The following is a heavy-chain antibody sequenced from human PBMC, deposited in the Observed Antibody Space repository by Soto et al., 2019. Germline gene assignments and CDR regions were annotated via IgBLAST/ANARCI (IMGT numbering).Heavy chain of an antibody. V-gene: IGHV4-34*01. J-gene: IGHJ6*03. CDR2: INHSGST. Sequence: QVQLQQWGAGLLKPSETLSLTCAVYGGSFSGYYWSWIRQPPGKGLEWIGEINHSGSTNYNPSLKSRVTISVDTSKNQFSLKLSSVTAADTAVYYCARVFEYCSGGSCYSGYYYYYMDVWGKGTTVTVSS. CDR3: ARVFEYCSGGSCYSGYYYYYMDV. CDR1: GGSFSGYY. D-gene: IGHD2-15*01.